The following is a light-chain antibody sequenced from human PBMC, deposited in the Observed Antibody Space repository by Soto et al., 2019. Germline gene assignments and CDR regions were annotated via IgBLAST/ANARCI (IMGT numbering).Light chain of an antibody. CDR3: VSFTTTSTHG. V-gene: IGLV2-14*01. CDR2: EVN. Sequence: QSALTQPASLSGSPGQSITISCTGTSSDIGAYDYVSWFQQHPGKAPKLMISEVNNRPSGVSNRFSGSKSGNTAYLTISGLQVEDEAEYFCVSFTTTSTHGFGTGTKVTV. J-gene: IGLJ1*01. CDR1: SSDIGAYDY.